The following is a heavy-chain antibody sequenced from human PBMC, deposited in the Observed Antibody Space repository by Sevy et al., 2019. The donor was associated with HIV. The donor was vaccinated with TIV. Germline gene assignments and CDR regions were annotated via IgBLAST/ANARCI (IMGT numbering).Heavy chain of an antibody. CDR1: GDTLTELA. V-gene: IGHV1-24*01. Sequence: ASVKVSCKVSGDTLTELAIHWVRQAPQKGPEWMGGFDPEDGETFYAPKFQGRVTMTEDRSTDTAYMELRNLRPDDTAVYYCTSDPVTYWGQGTLVTVSS. CDR3: TSDPVTY. CDR2: FDPEDGET. J-gene: IGHJ4*02.